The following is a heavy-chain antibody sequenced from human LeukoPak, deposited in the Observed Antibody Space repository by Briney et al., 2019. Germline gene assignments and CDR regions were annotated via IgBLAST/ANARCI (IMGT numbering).Heavy chain of an antibody. J-gene: IGHJ4*02. D-gene: IGHD4-23*01. CDR1: GVSISSYY. CDR2: IYYSGST. V-gene: IGHV4-59*01. Sequence: SSQTLSLTCTVSGVSISSYYWSWIRQPPGRGLEWIGYIYYSGSTNYNPSLKSRVTISVDTSKNQFSLKLSSVTAADTAVYYCARNGGHSDFDHWGPGTLVTVSS. CDR3: ARNGGHSDFDH.